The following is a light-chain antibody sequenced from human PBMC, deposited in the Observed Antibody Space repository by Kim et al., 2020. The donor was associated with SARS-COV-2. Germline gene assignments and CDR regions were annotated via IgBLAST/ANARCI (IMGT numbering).Light chain of an antibody. CDR3: SAWDSSLSAWV. CDR2: RDN. CDR1: SDNVGNQG. V-gene: IGLV10-54*01. Sequence: QAGLTQTPSVSKGLRQTATLNCTGNSDNVGNQGAAWLQHPQGHPPKLLSYRDNNRPSGISERLSASRSGNTASLTITGLQPEDEADYYCSAWDSSLSAWVLGGGNQLTVL. J-gene: IGLJ3*02.